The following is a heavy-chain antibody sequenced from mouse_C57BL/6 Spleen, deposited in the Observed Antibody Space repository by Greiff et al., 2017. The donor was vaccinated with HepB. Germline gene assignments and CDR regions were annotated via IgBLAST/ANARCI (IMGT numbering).Heavy chain of an antibody. Sequence: VQLKESGGGLVNPGGSLKLSCAASGFTFSSYTMSWVRQTPEKRLEWVATISGGGGNTYYPDSVKGRFTISRDNAKNTLYLQMSSLRSEDTALYYCARKGALYYYAMDYWGQGTSVTVSS. D-gene: IGHD2-3*01. V-gene: IGHV5-9*01. CDR3: ARKGALYYYAMDY. J-gene: IGHJ4*01. CDR2: ISGGGGNT. CDR1: GFTFSSYT.